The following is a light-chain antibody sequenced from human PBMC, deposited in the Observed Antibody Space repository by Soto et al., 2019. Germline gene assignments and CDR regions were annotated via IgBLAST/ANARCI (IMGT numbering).Light chain of an antibody. Sequence: QSVLTQPPSASGSPGQSVTISCTGTSSDVGGYNFVSWYQQHPGKAPKLIIYEVSKRPSGVPDRFSGSKSGNTASLTVSGLQAEDEADYSCSSYAGRNSVVFGGGTKVTVL. V-gene: IGLV2-8*01. CDR3: SSYAGRNSVV. J-gene: IGLJ2*01. CDR1: SSDVGGYNF. CDR2: EVS.